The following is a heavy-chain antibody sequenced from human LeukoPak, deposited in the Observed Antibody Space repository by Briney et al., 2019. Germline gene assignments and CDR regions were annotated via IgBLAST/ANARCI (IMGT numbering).Heavy chain of an antibody. V-gene: IGHV3-30*18. D-gene: IGHD4-17*01. J-gene: IGHJ6*02. Sequence: PGGSLRLSCAASGFTFSSYSMNWVRQAPGKGLEWVAVISYDGSNKYYADSVKGRFTISRDNSKNTLYLQMNSLRAEDTAVYYCAKDSIGYGDYVEVYYYYGMDVWGQGTTVTVSS. CDR1: GFTFSSYS. CDR3: AKDSIGYGDYVEVYYYYGMDV. CDR2: ISYDGSNK.